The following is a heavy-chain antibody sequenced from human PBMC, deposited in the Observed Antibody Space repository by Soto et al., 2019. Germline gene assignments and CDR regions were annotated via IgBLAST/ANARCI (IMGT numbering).Heavy chain of an antibody. Sequence: PSETLSLTCAVSGGSLSSSNWWSWVRQPPGKAVEWLGEIFYSGSTKYNPSLNSRVTISXXXSXXXXSLXLSSXTAXDTAVYYCVHHGGDPYYHDFWGQGILVTVSS. CDR1: GGSLSSSNW. J-gene: IGHJ4*01. CDR2: IFYSGST. V-gene: IGHV4-4*02. CDR3: VHHGGDPYYHDF. D-gene: IGHD4-17*01.